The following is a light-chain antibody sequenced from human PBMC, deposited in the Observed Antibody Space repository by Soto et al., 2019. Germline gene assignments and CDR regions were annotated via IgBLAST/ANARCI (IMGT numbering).Light chain of an antibody. Sequence: IVLTQYPGTLSLSPGERATLSCRASQRISSNYLGWYQQKPGQAPRLLIYAASSRATGIPDRFSGSGSGTDFTLTISRLEPEDFAVYYCQDYGSSPQTFGQGTKVDIK. CDR1: QRISSNY. CDR2: AAS. CDR3: QDYGSSPQT. J-gene: IGKJ1*01. V-gene: IGKV3-20*01.